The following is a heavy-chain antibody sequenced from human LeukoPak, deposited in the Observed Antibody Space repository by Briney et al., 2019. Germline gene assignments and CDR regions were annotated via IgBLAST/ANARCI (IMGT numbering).Heavy chain of an antibody. CDR3: AKDAEIMIVVVITYFDY. Sequence: PGGSLRLSCAASGSTFRNYAMSWVRQAPGKGLEWVSTINNSGGSTYYADSVKGRFTISRDNSKNTLYLQMHSLRVEDTAVYYCAKDAEIMIVVVITYFDYWGQGTLVTVSS. CDR1: GSTFRNYA. J-gene: IGHJ4*02. CDR2: INNSGGST. D-gene: IGHD3-22*01. V-gene: IGHV3-23*01.